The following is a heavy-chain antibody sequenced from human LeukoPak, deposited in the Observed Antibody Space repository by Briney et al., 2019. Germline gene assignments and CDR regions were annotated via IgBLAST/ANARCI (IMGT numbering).Heavy chain of an antibody. D-gene: IGHD6-19*01. CDR1: GFTFSSYA. V-gene: IGHV3-64*01. CDR2: ISSNGGNT. CDR3: ARVPNSSGWSTFDY. Sequence: GGSLRLSCAASGFTFSSYAMHWVRQAPGKGLEYVSAISSNGGNTFYANSVKGRFTASRDSSKSTLYLQMGSLRPEDTAVYYCARVPNSSGWSTFDYWGLGTLVTVSS. J-gene: IGHJ4*02.